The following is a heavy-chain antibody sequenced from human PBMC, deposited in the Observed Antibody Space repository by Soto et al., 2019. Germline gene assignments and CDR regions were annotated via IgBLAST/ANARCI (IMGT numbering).Heavy chain of an antibody. J-gene: IGHJ4*02. CDR3: ARAAPIDY. Sequence: GGSLRLSCAASGFTFSSYSMNWVRQAPGKGLEWVSYISGSSTTIYYADSVKGRFTISRDNAKNSLHLQMNSLRAEDTAVYYCARAAPIDYWGQGTLVTVSS. V-gene: IGHV3-48*01. CDR2: ISGSSTTI. CDR1: GFTFSSYS.